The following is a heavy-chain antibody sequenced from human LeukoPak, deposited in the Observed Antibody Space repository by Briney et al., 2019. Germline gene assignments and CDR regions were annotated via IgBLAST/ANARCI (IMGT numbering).Heavy chain of an antibody. V-gene: IGHV3-30*18. J-gene: IGHJ6*02. CDR3: AKNSGYDSGYYYYGMDV. CDR1: GFTFSSHG. D-gene: IGHD5-12*01. Sequence: GGSLRLSCAASGFTFSSHGMHWVRQAPGKGLEWVAVISYDGSNKYYADSVKGRFTISRDNSKNTLYLQMNSLRAEDTAVYYCAKNSGYDSGYYYYGMDVWGQGTTVTVSS. CDR2: ISYDGSNK.